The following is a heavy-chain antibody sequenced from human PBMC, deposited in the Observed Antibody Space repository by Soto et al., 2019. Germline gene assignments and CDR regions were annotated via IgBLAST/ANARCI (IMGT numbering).Heavy chain of an antibody. CDR3: AHRGYMYGNWDHGYFDY. Sequence: QITLKESGPTRVKPTQTLALTCTFSGFSLTTSGVGVAWIRKTPGKALEWLAVIYWDDDKRYSPSLMSRLTITKDTSKNLVVLTMANMDPVDTGTYFCAHRGYMYGNWDHGYFDYWGQGTLVTVSS. D-gene: IGHD5-18*01. V-gene: IGHV2-5*02. J-gene: IGHJ4*02. CDR1: GFSLTTSGVG. CDR2: IYWDDDK.